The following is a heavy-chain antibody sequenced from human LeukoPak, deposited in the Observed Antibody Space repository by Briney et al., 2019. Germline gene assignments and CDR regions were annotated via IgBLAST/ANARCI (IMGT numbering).Heavy chain of an antibody. CDR2: INTDGSST. J-gene: IGHJ6*03. CDR3: AKDHEASSSSYYYYYYMDV. CDR1: GFTFSDYW. Sequence: GGSLRLSCAASGFTFSDYWMHWVRQAPGKGLVWVSRINTDGSSTTYTDSVKGRFTISRDNAKDTLYLQMNSLRAEDTAVYYCAKDHEASSSSYYYYYYMDVWGKGTTVTVS. V-gene: IGHV3-74*01. D-gene: IGHD6-6*01.